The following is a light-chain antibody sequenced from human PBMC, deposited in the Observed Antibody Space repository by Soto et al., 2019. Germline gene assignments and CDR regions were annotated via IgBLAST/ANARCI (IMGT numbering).Light chain of an antibody. CDR3: QQYATSPALT. V-gene: IGKV3-20*01. CDR2: GAS. CDR1: QSVNSNY. Sequence: EIALTQSPGTLSLSPGERATLSCRASQSVNSNYLAWYQQKPGQAPRVLIYGASSRATGIPDRFSGSGSGNEFTFTISRMEPEDFAVYYCQQYATSPALTFGGGTRVEIK. J-gene: IGKJ4*01.